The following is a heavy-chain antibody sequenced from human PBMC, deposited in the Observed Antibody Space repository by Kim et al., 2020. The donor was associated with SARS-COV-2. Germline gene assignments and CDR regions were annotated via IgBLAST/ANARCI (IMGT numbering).Heavy chain of an antibody. CDR3: ARGGPKQGYYFDY. CDR1: GYTFTSYA. CDR2: INAGNGNT. J-gene: IGHJ4*02. V-gene: IGHV1-3*01. Sequence: ASVKVSCKASGYTFTSYAMHWVRQAPGQRLEWMGWINAGNGNTKYSQKFQGRVTITRDTSASTAYMELSSLRSEDTAVYYCARGGPKQGYYFDYWGQGTLVTVSS.